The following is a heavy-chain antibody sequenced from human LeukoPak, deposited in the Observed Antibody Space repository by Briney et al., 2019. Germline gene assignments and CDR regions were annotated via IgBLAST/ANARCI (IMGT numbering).Heavy chain of an antibody. CDR2: IYYSGST. CDR3: VAYGVDAFDI. CDR1: GGSVSSGSYY. J-gene: IGHJ3*02. V-gene: IGHV4-61*01. Sequence: PSETLSLTCTVSGGSVSSGSYYWSWIRQPPGKGLEWIGYIYYSGSTNYNPSLKSRVTISVDTSKNQFSLKLSSVTAADTAVYYCVAYGVDAFDIWGQGTMVTVSS. D-gene: IGHD3-10*01.